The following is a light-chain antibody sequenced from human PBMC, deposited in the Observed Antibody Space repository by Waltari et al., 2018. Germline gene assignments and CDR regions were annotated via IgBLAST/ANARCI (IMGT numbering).Light chain of an antibody. Sequence: EVVMTQSPAALSLFPGERATLSCRASQRISTNLAWYQQRPGQAPRLLFYGAFIRATDTPARFSASASGTDCTLTISGLQSEDFAIYYCHQYNDWPRSVGQGTTVEVK. CDR1: QRISTN. CDR3: HQYNDWPRS. J-gene: IGKJ1*01. V-gene: IGKV3-15*01. CDR2: GAF.